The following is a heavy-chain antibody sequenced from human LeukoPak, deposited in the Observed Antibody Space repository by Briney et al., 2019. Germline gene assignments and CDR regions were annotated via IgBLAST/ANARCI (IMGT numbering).Heavy chain of an antibody. CDR2: ISSSSSTI. CDR3: ARGGVVITTACPDY. D-gene: IGHD3-22*01. Sequence: PGGSLRLSCAASGFTFSSYSMNWVRQAPGKGLEWVSYISSSSSTIYYADSVKGRFTISRDNAKNSLYLQMNSLRDEDTAVYYYARGGVVITTACPDYWGQGTLVTVSS. V-gene: IGHV3-48*02. CDR1: GFTFSSYS. J-gene: IGHJ4*02.